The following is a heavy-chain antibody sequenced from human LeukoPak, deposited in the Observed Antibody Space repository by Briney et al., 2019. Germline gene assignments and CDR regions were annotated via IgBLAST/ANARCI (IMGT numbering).Heavy chain of an antibody. J-gene: IGHJ5*02. D-gene: IGHD3-22*01. V-gene: IGHV3-23*01. CDR1: GFTFSSYA. CDR2: ISGSSGST. CDR3: AKDQVVITMTGSWFDP. Sequence: GGSLRLSCAVSGFTFSSYAINWVRQAPGKGLEWVSSISGSSGSTFYADSVKGRFTISRDNSKNTLYLQMNSLRAEDTAVYYCAKDQVVITMTGSWFDPWGQGTLVTVSS.